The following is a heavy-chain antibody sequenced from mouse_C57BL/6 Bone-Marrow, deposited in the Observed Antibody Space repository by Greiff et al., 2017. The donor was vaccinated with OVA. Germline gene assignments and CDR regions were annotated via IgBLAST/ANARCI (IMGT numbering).Heavy chain of an antibody. J-gene: IGHJ3*01. Sequence: VQLKESGPELVKPGASVKISCKASGYSFTDYNMNWVKQSTGKSLEWIGVINPNYGTTSYNQKFKGKATLTVDQASITAYMQLNSLTSEDSAVYYCARGLRSPFAYWGQGTLVTVSA. CDR2: INPNYGTT. CDR3: ARGLRSPFAY. CDR1: GYSFTDYN. D-gene: IGHD2-4*01. V-gene: IGHV1-39*01.